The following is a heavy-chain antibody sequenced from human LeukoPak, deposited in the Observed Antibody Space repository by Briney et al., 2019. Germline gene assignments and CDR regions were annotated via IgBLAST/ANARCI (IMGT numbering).Heavy chain of an antibody. CDR1: GSSFISYW. J-gene: IGHJ4*02. V-gene: IGHV5-51*01. D-gene: IGHD2-15*01. CDR2: IYPGDSDT. Sequence: GGSLQISFEGSGSSFISYWVGGVRQLPGKGLEWMGIIYPGDSDTRYSPSFQGQVTVSADKSTSPAYLQWSGLKASDSAMYYCARHGRGSCSGGSCYHQDYWGQGTLVTVSS. CDR3: ARHGRGSCSGGSCYHQDY.